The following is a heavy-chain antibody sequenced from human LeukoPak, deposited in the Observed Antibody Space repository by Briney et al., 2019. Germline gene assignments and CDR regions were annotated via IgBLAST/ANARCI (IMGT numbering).Heavy chain of an antibody. CDR1: GFTFDDYA. V-gene: IGHV3-9*03. CDR2: ISWSSGSI. J-gene: IGHJ4*02. D-gene: IGHD4-17*01. CDR3: AKAPLPRVTTGYYFDY. Sequence: GGSLRLSCAASGFTFDDYAMHWVRQAPGKGLEWVSGISWSSGSIGYADSVKGRFTISRDNAKNSLYLQMNSLRAEDMALYYCAKAPLPRVTTGYYFDYWGQGTLVTVSS.